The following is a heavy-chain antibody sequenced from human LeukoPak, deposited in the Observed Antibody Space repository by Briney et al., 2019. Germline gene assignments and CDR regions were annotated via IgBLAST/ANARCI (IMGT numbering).Heavy chain of an antibody. CDR2: ISSSSSYI. D-gene: IGHD5-18*01. CDR3: ARGVDTAMENY. Sequence: GGSLRLSCTASGFTFSSYYMNWVRQAPGKGLEWVSSISSSSSYIYYADSVKGRFTISRDNAKNSLYLQMNSLRAEDTAVYYCARGVDTAMENYWGQGTLVTVSS. J-gene: IGHJ4*02. V-gene: IGHV3-21*01. CDR1: GFTFSSYY.